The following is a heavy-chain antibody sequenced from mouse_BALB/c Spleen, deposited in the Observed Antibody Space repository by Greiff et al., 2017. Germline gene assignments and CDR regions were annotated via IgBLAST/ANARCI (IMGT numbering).Heavy chain of an antibody. CDR3: VRGIHYYGSSYYAMDY. V-gene: IGHV2-9-2*01. CDR2: IWTGGGT. CDR1: GFSLTSYD. J-gene: IGHJ4*01. D-gene: IGHD1-1*01. Sequence: QVQLQQSGPGLVAPSQSLSITCTVSGFSLTSYDISWIRQPPGKGLEWLGVIWTGGGTNYNSAFMSRLSISKDNSKSQVFLKMNSLQTDDTAIYYCVRGIHYYGSSYYAMDYWGQGTSVTVSS.